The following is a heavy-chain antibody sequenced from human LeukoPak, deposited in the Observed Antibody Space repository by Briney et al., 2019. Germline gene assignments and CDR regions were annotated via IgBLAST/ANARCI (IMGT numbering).Heavy chain of an antibody. J-gene: IGHJ4*02. V-gene: IGHV4-61*02. CDR3: ARGDYDFWSGYLDY. D-gene: IGHD3-3*01. CDR2: IYTSGST. Sequence: PSETLSLTCTVSGGSISSGSYYWGWIRQPAGKGLEWIGRIYTSGSTNYNPSLKSRVTISVDTSKNQFSLKLSSVTAADTAVYYCARGDYDFWSGYLDYWGQGTLVTVSS. CDR1: GGSISSGSYY.